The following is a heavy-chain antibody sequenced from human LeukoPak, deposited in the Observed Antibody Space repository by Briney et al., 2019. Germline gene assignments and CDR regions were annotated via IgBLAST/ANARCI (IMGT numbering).Heavy chain of an antibody. V-gene: IGHV3-7*03. D-gene: IGHD1-26*01. CDR3: ARDKIVGATHFDF. J-gene: IGHJ4*02. Sequence: GSLRLSCTAFGFTFSSHWMSWVRQAPGKGLEWVAIIRQDGGETYYVDSVKGRFTISRDNAKNSLFLQMNSLRAEDTAVYYCARDKIVGATHFDFWGQGALVTVSS. CDR2: IRQDGGET. CDR1: GFTFSSHW.